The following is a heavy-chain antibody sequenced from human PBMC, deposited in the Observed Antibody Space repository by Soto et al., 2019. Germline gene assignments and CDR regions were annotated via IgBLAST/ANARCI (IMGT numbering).Heavy chain of an antibody. CDR3: ARDRVVPAAYYYYGMDV. J-gene: IGHJ6*02. CDR2: INHSGST. D-gene: IGHD2-2*01. V-gene: IGHV4-34*01. CDR1: GGSFSGYY. Sequence: SETLSLTCAVYGGSFSGYYWSWIRQPPGKGLEWIGEINHSGSTNYNPSLKSRVAISVDTSKNQFSLKLSSVTAADTAVYYCARDRVVPAAYYYYGMDVWGQGTTVTVS.